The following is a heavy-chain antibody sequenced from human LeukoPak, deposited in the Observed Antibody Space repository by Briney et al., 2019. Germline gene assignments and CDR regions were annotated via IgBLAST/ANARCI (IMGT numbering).Heavy chain of an antibody. Sequence: PGGSLRLSCAASGFTFSGYAMSWVRQAPGKGLEWVSTISAGGGSTYSANSMKGRFTISRDNAKNSLYLQMSNLRAEDTAVYFCARGGGLDVWGQGATVTVSS. CDR3: ARGGGLDV. D-gene: IGHD3-16*01. CDR1: GFTFSGYA. J-gene: IGHJ6*02. CDR2: ISAGGGST. V-gene: IGHV3-23*01.